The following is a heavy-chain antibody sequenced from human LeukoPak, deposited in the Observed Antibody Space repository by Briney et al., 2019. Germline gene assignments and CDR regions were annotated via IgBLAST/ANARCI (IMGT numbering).Heavy chain of an antibody. CDR3: AKSVRYCTNGVCFLNYMDV. CDR1: GFTFSSYA. CDR2: ISGSGGST. J-gene: IGHJ6*03. V-gene: IGHV3-23*01. D-gene: IGHD2-8*01. Sequence: PGGSLRLSCAASGFTFSSYAMSWVRQAPGKGLEWVSAISGSGGSTYYADSVKGRFTISRDNSKTTLYLQMNSLRAEDTAVYYCAKSVRYCTNGVCFLNYMDVWGKGTTVTVSS.